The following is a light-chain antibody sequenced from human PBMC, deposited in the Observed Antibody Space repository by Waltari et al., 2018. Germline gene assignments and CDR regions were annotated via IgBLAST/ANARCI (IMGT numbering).Light chain of an antibody. CDR3: MQALQTPPT. CDR2: LGS. J-gene: IGKJ2*01. Sequence: DIVMTQSPLSLPVTPGEPASIPCRSSQSLLHRNGYNYLDWYLQKPGQSPQLLIYLGSNRASGVPDRFSGSGSGTDFTLKISRVEAEDVGVYYCMQALQTPPTFGQGTKLEIK. V-gene: IGKV2-28*01. CDR1: QSLLHRNGYNY.